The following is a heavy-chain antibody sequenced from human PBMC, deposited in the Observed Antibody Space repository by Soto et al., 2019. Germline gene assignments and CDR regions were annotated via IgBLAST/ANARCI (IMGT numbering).Heavy chain of an antibody. CDR3: AGREPATGGLDY. V-gene: IGHV3-53*01. J-gene: IGHJ4*02. D-gene: IGHD2-8*02. CDR1: GFTVSSNY. CDR2: IYSGGST. Sequence: GGSLRLSCAASGFTVSSNYMSWVRQAPGKGLEWVSVIYSGGSTYYADSVKGRSTISRDNSKNTLYLQMNSLRAEDTAVYYCAGREPATGGLDYWGQGTLVTVSS.